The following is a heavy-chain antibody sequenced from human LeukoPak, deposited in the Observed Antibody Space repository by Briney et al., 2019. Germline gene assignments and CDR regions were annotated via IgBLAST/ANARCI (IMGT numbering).Heavy chain of an antibody. Sequence: GGSLRLSCAASGFAFNSYAMIWVRQAPGKGLESISSISTTGDRTYYADSVKGRFTISKDNSKNTVYLQMSSLRVDDTAVYYCAKAASSSWPSYYYGMDVWGQGTTVTVSS. J-gene: IGHJ6*02. CDR1: GFAFNSYA. V-gene: IGHV3-23*01. D-gene: IGHD6-13*01. CDR2: ISTTGDRT. CDR3: AKAASSSWPSYYYGMDV.